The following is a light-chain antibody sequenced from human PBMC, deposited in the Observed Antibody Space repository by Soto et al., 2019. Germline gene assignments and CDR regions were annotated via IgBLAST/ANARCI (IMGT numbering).Light chain of an antibody. V-gene: IGKV3-20*01. J-gene: IGKJ1*01. CDR2: GAS. Sequence: LXLRASQSISSNYLAWYQQKPGQSPRLLIYGASTRATGIPDKFSGSGSGTDFTLTISRLEPEDFAVYYCQQYGTSPRTFGQGTKVDI. CDR1: QSISSNY. CDR3: QQYGTSPRT.